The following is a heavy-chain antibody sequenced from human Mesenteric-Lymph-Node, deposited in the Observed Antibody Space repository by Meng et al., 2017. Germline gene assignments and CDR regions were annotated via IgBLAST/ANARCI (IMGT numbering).Heavy chain of an antibody. CDR1: GFTISNTW. Sequence: GESLKISCTISGFTISNTWMTWVRQGPGKGLEWVGRIQRIIDGGRTDFAAPVKGRFTISRDDSKNTLYLQMNSLKSEDTAVYYCTNLLGYSYGSNYGMDVWGQGTTVTVSS. CDR2: IQRIIDGGRT. J-gene: IGHJ6*02. CDR3: TNLLGYSYGSNYGMDV. V-gene: IGHV3-15*01. D-gene: IGHD5-18*01.